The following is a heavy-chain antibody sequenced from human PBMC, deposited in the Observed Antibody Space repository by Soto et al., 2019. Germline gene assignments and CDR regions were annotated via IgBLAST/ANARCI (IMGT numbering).Heavy chain of an antibody. D-gene: IGHD3-10*01. Sequence: EVQLVESGGGLVQPGGSLRLSCAASGFTFSSYAMHWVRQAPGKGLEYVSAISSYGGSTYYANSVKGRFTISRDNSKNTLYLQMGSLRAEDMAVYYCARAGPRLLWFGELLNDYFDYWGQGTLVTVSS. CDR2: ISSYGGST. J-gene: IGHJ4*02. V-gene: IGHV3-64*01. CDR3: ARAGPRLLWFGELLNDYFDY. CDR1: GFTFSSYA.